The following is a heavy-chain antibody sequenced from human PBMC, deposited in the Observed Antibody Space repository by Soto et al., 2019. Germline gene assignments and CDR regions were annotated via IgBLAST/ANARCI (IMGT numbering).Heavy chain of an antibody. Sequence: KQSQTLSLTCAVYGGSFSGYYWSWIRQPPGKGLEWIGEINHSGSTNYNPSLKSRVTISVDTSKNQFSLKLSSVTAADTAVYYCARGSSEFGSSHHVYYFDYWGQGTLVTVSS. D-gene: IGHD3-16*01. CDR3: ARGSSEFGSSHHVYYFDY. J-gene: IGHJ4*02. CDR2: INHSGST. V-gene: IGHV4-34*01. CDR1: GGSFSGYY.